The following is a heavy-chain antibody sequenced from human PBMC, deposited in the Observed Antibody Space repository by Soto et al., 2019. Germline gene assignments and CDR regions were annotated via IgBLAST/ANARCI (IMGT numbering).Heavy chain of an antibody. CDR1: GFIFDSYG. V-gene: IGHV3-30*18. D-gene: IGHD3-3*01. CDR2: VSYDGSNK. CDR3: AKSVLNYDFWSGYYFDY. Sequence: PGGSLRLSCAASGFIFDSYGMHWVRQAPGRGLEWVALVSYDGSNKYYADFVKGRFTISRDNSKNTLYLQMNSLRAEDTAVYYCAKSVLNYDFWSGYYFDYWGQGTLVTVSS. J-gene: IGHJ4*02.